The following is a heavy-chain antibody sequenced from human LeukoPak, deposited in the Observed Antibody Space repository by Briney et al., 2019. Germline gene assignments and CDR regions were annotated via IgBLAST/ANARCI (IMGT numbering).Heavy chain of an antibody. V-gene: IGHV3-53*01. J-gene: IGHJ6*02. CDR2: IYSGGST. CDR3: ARDLGTAMVRGTYYYYGMDV. Sequence: PGGSLRLSCAASGFTVSSNYMGWVRQAPGKGLEWVSVIYSGGSTYYADSVRGRFTISRDNSKNTLYLQMNSLRAEDTAVYYCARDLGTAMVRGTYYYYGMDVWGQGTTVTVSS. CDR1: GFTVSSNY. D-gene: IGHD3-10*01.